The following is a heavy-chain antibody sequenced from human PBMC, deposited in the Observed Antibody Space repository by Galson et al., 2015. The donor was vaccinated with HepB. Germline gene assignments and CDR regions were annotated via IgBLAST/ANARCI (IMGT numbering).Heavy chain of an antibody. CDR2: IKQDGSQK. CDR1: GFTFSNYW. V-gene: IGHV3-7*01. J-gene: IGHJ4*02. Sequence: SLRLSCAASGFTFSNYWMSWVRQAPGKGLEWVAKIKQDGSQKYYVDSVKGRFTISRDNAKNSLYLQRNSLRAEDTAVYYCARDYLPYSGSYYGTSEVNTFDDWVQGTLVTFSS. CDR3: ARDYLPYSGSYYGTSEVNTFDD. D-gene: IGHD1-26*01.